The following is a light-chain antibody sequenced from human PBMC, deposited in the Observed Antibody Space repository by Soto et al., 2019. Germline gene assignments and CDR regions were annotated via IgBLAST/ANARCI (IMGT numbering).Light chain of an antibody. V-gene: IGKV3-20*01. J-gene: IGKJ5*01. CDR1: QSVSSSY. CDR2: GAS. Sequence: EIVLTQSPGTLSLSPGERATLSCRASQSVSSSYLAWYQQKPGQAPRLLIYGASSRATGIPDRFSGSGSGTGFTLTISRLEPEDFAVYYCQQYGSSSLVTFGQGTRLEIK. CDR3: QQYGSSSLVT.